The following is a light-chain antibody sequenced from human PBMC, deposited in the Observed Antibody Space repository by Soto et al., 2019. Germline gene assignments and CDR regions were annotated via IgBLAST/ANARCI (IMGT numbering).Light chain of an antibody. V-gene: IGLV1-40*01. CDR1: SSNIGAGYD. Sequence: QSVLTQPPSVSGAPGQRVTISCTGSSSNIGAGYDVHWYQHLPGTAPKLLIYGNTNRPSMVPDRFSCSKSGTSASLAITWLQADDESDYSCQSYENSLSSEVFGGGTKLTVL. CDR3: QSYENSLSSEV. J-gene: IGLJ2*01. CDR2: GNT.